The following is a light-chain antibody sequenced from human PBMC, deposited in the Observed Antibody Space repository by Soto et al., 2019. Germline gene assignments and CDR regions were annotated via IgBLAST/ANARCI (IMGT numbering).Light chain of an antibody. CDR1: QSVSSN. CDR2: GAS. CDR3: QQYNNWPPWT. J-gene: IGKJ1*01. Sequence: EIVMTQSPATLSVSPGERATLSCRASQSVSSNLAWYQQKPGQAPRLLIYGASTRAAGFPARFSGSGSGTEFTLTISSLQSEDFAVYYCQQYNNWPPWTVGQGTKVDIK. V-gene: IGKV3-15*01.